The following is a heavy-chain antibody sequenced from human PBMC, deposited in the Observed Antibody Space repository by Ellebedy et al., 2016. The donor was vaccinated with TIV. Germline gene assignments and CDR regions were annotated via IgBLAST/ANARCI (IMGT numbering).Heavy chain of an antibody. CDR2: IIPVLGKP. D-gene: IGHD5-12*01. CDR3: ATGYDPRVYYYYGMDV. CDR1: GGTFSSYA. J-gene: IGHJ6*02. V-gene: IGHV1-69*10. Sequence: AASVKVSCKASGGTFSSYAISWVRQAPGQGLAWMGGIIPVLGKPVYPQKFQGRVTITADESTTTAYMELISLRSEDTAVYYCATGYDPRVYYYYGMDVWGQGSTVTVSS.